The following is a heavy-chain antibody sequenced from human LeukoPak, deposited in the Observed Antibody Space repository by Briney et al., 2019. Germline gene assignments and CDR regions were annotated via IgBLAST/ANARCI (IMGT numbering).Heavy chain of an antibody. CDR3: AKAHYRDTTMADSDY. J-gene: IGHJ4*02. D-gene: IGHD5-18*01. V-gene: IGHV3-23*01. Sequence: PGGSLRLSCAASGFTFSDYYMSWVRRAPGKGLVWVSTISGSGGSRYYADSVKGRFTISRDNSKNTLYLQMNSLRAEDTAVYYCAKAHYRDTTMADSDYWGQGTLVTVSS. CDR1: GFTFSDYY. CDR2: ISGSGGSR.